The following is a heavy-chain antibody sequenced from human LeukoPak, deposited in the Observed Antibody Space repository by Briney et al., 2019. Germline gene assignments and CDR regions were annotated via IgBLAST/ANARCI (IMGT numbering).Heavy chain of an antibody. J-gene: IGHJ4*02. CDR1: GGSISSYY. Sequence: SETLSLTCTVSGGSISSYYWSWIRRPAGKGLEWIGRIYTSGSTNYNPSLKSRVTMSVDTSKNQFSLKLSSVTAADTAVYYCARSRYYDILTGYYTLDYWGQGTLVTVPS. CDR3: ARSRYYDILTGYYTLDY. D-gene: IGHD3-9*01. V-gene: IGHV4-4*07. CDR2: IYTSGST.